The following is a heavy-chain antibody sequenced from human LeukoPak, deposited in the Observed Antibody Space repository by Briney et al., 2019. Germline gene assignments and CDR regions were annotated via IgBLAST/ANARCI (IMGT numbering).Heavy chain of an antibody. V-gene: IGHV4-39*01. CDR3: ASSSTWYGSGIDN. J-gene: IGHJ4*02. D-gene: IGHD6-13*01. CDR1: GGSMNNYY. Sequence: SETLSLTCTVSGGSMNNYYWGWIRQPAGKGLEWIGSISYSGSTYYNPSLKSRVTISVDTSKNQFSLKLSSVTAADTAVFYCASSSTWYGSGIDNWGQGTLLTVSS. CDR2: ISYSGST.